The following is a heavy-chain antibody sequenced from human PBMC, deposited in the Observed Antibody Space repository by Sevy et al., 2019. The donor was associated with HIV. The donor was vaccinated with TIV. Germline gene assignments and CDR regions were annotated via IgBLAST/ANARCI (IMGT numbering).Heavy chain of an antibody. CDR1: GFTFSGSD. D-gene: IGHD5-18*01. CDR2: IRSKAKNYAT. V-gene: IGHV3-73*01. Sequence: GESLKISCAASGFTFSGSDMHWVRQASGKGLEWVGRIRSKAKNYATAYAASVKGRFTISRDDSKNTAYLQMNSLKTEDTAVDFCTPAGYGFDYWGQGTLVTISS. CDR3: TPAGYGFDY. J-gene: IGHJ4*02.